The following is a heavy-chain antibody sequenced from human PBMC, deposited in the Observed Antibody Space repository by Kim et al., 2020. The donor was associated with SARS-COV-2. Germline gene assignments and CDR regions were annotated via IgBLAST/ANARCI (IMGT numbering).Heavy chain of an antibody. J-gene: IGHJ6*02. CDR2: INPSGGST. Sequence: ASVKVSCKASGYTFTSYYMHWVRQAPGQGLEWMGIINPSGGSTSYAQKFQGRVTMTRDTSTSTVYMELSSLRSEDTAVYYCASPDTVPFYYYGMDVWGQGTTVTVSS. V-gene: IGHV1-46*01. D-gene: IGHD4-17*01. CDR1: GYTFTSYY. CDR3: ASPDTVPFYYYGMDV.